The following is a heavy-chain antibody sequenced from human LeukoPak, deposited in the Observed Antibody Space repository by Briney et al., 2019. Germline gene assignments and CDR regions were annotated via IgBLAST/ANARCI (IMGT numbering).Heavy chain of an antibody. J-gene: IGHJ4*02. CDR1: GFTFSSYA. V-gene: IGHV3-23*01. D-gene: IGHD6-19*01. Sequence: PGGSLRLSCAGSGFTFSSYAMSWVRQAPGQGLEWVSVISDSGDYTSYADSVKGRFTISRDNSKNTLYLQMNSLRAEDTAVYYCAKEAVASSGGDFDYWGQGTLVTVSS. CDR2: ISDSGDYT. CDR3: AKEAVASSGGDFDY.